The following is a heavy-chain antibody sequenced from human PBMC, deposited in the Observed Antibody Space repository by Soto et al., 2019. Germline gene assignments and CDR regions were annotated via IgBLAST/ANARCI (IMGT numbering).Heavy chain of an antibody. D-gene: IGHD2-21*02. J-gene: IGHJ4*02. CDR1: GFTFSSYA. CDR2: ISGSGGST. Sequence: GGSLRLSCAASGFTFSSYAMSWVRQAPGKGLEWVSAISGSGGSTYYADSVKGRFTISRDNSKNTLYLQMSSLRAEDTAVYYCVKGSYCGGDCYRYYFDYWGQGTLVTVSS. V-gene: IGHV3-23*01. CDR3: VKGSYCGGDCYRYYFDY.